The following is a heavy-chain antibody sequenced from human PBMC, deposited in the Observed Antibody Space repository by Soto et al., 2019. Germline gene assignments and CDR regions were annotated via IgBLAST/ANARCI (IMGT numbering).Heavy chain of an antibody. Sequence: QVQLVQSGAEVRQPASSVKVSCKTSGGTFRSYAISWVRQAPGQGLEWMGGIVPIRDTSTYAQKFQGRVTITADESTSTAYMELSSLRSDDTAIYYCVRVVAIPGYPDNWGQGTLVTVSS. D-gene: IGHD5-12*01. CDR3: VRVVAIPGYPDN. J-gene: IGHJ4*02. CDR2: IVPIRDTS. CDR1: GGTFRSYA. V-gene: IGHV1-69*11.